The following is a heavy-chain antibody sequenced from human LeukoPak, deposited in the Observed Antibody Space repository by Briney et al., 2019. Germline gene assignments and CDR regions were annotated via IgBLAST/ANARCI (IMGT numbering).Heavy chain of an antibody. Sequence: PGRSLRLSCAASGFTFSSYGMHWVRQAPGKGLEWVAVISYDGGNKYYADSVKGRFTISRDNSKNTLYLQMNSLRAEDTAVYYCAKDKFTSPLRFLEWLLYFDYWGQGTLVTVSS. J-gene: IGHJ4*02. D-gene: IGHD3-3*01. CDR2: ISYDGGNK. V-gene: IGHV3-30*18. CDR1: GFTFSSYG. CDR3: AKDKFTSPLRFLEWLLYFDY.